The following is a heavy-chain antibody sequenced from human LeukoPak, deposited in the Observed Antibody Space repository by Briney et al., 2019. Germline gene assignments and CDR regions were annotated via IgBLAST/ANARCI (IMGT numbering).Heavy chain of an antibody. CDR2: ISGSGGST. D-gene: IGHD3/OR15-3a*01. CDR3: AKTLPIWTTTPPFDY. J-gene: IGHJ4*02. CDR1: GFTFSSYA. Sequence: GGSLRLSCAASGFTFSSYAMSWVRPAPGKGLEGVSAISGSGGSTYYSDSVKGRFTISRDNSNNTLYLQMNSLRAEDPAVYYCAKTLPIWTTTPPFDYWGQGTLVTVSS. V-gene: IGHV3-23*01.